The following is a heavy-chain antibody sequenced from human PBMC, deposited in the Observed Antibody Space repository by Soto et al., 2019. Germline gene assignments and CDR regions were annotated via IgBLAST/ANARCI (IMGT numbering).Heavy chain of an antibody. CDR2: TYYRSKWYN. Sequence: QTLSLTCAISGDSVSTNSATWDCIRQSPSRGLEWLGRTYYRSKWYNDYAVSVKGRITINPDTSNNQLSLQLDSVTPDDTAVYYCARLIGDSWLDSWGQGALVTVSS. J-gene: IGHJ5*01. V-gene: IGHV6-1*01. D-gene: IGHD2-8*01. CDR1: GDSVSTNSAT. CDR3: ARLIGDSWLDS.